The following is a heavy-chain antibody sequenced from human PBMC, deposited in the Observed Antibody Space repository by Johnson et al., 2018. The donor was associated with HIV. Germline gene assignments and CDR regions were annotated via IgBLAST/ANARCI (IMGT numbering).Heavy chain of an antibody. CDR1: GFTFSSYV. J-gene: IGHJ3*02. CDR2: IRFDGSNK. V-gene: IGHV3-30*02. Sequence: QVQLVESGGGVVQPGRSLRLSCAASGFTFSSYVMYWVRQAPGKGLEWVAFIRFDGSNKYYADSVKGRFTISRDNSKNTLYLQMNSLRPEDTAVYYCAKERRAPRAFDIWGQGTMVTVSS. CDR3: AKERRAPRAFDI.